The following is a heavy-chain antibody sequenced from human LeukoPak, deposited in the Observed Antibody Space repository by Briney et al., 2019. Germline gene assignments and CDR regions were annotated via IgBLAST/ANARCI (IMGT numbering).Heavy chain of an antibody. J-gene: IGHJ4*02. CDR3: AHSRCSGGSCFFDN. D-gene: IGHD2-15*01. V-gene: IGHV2-5*01. CDR1: GFSLSSNGVG. Sequence: ESGPTLLQATETLTLTCTFSGFSLSSNGVGVGWIRQPPGKALEWLTLIYWNDDKRYRPSLKSRLTINEDTSKNQVVLTMTNMDPVDTATYYCAHSRCSGGSCFFDNWGQGALVTVSS. CDR2: IYWNDDK.